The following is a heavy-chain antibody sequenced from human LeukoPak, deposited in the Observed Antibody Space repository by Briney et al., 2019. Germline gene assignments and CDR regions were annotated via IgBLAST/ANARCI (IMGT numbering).Heavy chain of an antibody. CDR1: GYTFTSYG. J-gene: IGHJ5*02. CDR2: ISAYNGNT. Sequence: ASVKVSCKASGYTFTSYGITWVRQAPGQGLEWMRWISAYNGNTNYAQKLQGRVTMTTDTSTSTAYMELRSLRTDDTAVYYCARVNGRLRIVAPFDPWGQGTLVTVSS. D-gene: IGHD5-12*01. V-gene: IGHV1-18*01. CDR3: ARVNGRLRIVAPFDP.